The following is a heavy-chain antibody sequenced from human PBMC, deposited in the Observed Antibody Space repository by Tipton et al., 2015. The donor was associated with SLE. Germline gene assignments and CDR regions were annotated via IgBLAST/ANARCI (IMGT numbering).Heavy chain of an antibody. CDR3: ATSPLTV. J-gene: IGHJ4*02. V-gene: IGHV4-39*07. CDR2: VSYLGST. CDR1: GGFFGSSSYY. Sequence: TLSLTCSVSGGFFGSSSYYWGWIRQPPGKGLEWIGSVSYLGSTSYNATLESRVTISIDTSKKHFSLKLSSVTAADTAVYYCATSPLTVWGQGTLVTVSS.